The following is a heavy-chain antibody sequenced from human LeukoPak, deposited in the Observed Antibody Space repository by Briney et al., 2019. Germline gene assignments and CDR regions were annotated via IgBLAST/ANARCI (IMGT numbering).Heavy chain of an antibody. CDR2: VYYSGST. CDR3: ARERYSNYEGVYYYYGMDV. V-gene: IGHV4-59*12. J-gene: IGHJ6*02. Sequence: SETLSLTCTVSGGSINSYYWSWIRQPPGKGLEWIGYVYYSGSTNYNPSLKSRVTMSVDTSKNQFSLKLSSVTAADTAVYYCARERYSNYEGVYYYYGMDVWGQGTTVTVSS. D-gene: IGHD4-11*01. CDR1: GGSINSYY.